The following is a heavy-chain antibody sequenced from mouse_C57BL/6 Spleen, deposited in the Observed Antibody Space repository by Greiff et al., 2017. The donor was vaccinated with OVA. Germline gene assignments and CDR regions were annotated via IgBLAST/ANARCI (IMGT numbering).Heavy chain of an antibody. CDR1: GYTFTSYW. CDR2: IDPSDSYT. CDR3: ARGLYDYDGFAY. V-gene: IGHV1-69*01. D-gene: IGHD2-4*01. Sequence: VQLQQPGAELVMPGASVKLSCKASGYTFTSYWMHWVKQRPGQGLEWIGEIDPSDSYTNYNQKFKGKSTLTVDKSSSTAYMQLSSLTSEDSAVYYCARGLYDYDGFAYWGQGTLVTVSA. J-gene: IGHJ3*01.